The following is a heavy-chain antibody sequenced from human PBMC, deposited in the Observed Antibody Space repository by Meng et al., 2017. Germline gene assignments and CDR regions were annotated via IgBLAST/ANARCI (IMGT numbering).Heavy chain of an antibody. CDR1: GGPIRSGGYY. V-gene: IGHV4-31*03. CDR2: INHSGST. CDR3: ARGPTTMAHDFDY. Sequence: VPLTHLRPGVENPPQSPSLPCTVSGGPIRSGGYYWSWIRQHPGKGLEWIGEINHSGSTNYNPSLESRATISVDTSQNNLSLKLSSVTAADSAVYYCARGPTTMAHDFDYWGQGTLVTVSS. J-gene: IGHJ4*02. D-gene: IGHD4-11*01.